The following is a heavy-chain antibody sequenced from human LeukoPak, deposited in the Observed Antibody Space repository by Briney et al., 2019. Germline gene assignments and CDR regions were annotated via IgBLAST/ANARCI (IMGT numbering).Heavy chain of an antibody. J-gene: IGHJ4*02. CDR1: GGSFSGYY. V-gene: IGHV4-34*01. CDR3: ARPYYYDSSGLDY. CDR2: INHSGST. D-gene: IGHD3-22*01. Sequence: PSETLSLTCAVYGGSFSGYYWSWIRQPPGKGLEWIGEINHSGSTNYNPSLKSRVTISVDTSKNQFSLKLSSVTAADTAVYCCARPYYYDSSGLDYWGQGTLVTVSS.